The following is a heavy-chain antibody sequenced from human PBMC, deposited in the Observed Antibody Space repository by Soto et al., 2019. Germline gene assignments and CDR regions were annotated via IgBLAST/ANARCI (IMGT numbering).Heavy chain of an antibody. V-gene: IGHV3-48*03. CDR3: ARAGRYYDSSGYSDAFDI. CDR1: GFTFSSYE. CDR2: ISSSGSTI. D-gene: IGHD3-22*01. Sequence: QPGGSLRLSCAASGFTFSSYEMNWVRQAPGKGLEWVSHISSSGSTIYYADSVKGRFTISRDNAKNSLYLQMNSLRAEDTAVYYCARAGRYYDSSGYSDAFDIWGQGTMVTVSS. J-gene: IGHJ3*02.